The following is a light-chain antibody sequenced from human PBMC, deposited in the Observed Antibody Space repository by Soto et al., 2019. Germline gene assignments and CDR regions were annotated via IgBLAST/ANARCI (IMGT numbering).Light chain of an antibody. V-gene: IGKV3-20*01. CDR3: QQYGSSET. CDR2: GAS. J-gene: IGKJ2*01. CDR1: QIVSTNY. Sequence: EILLTQSPGTLSLSPGERATLSCRTSQIVSTNYLAWYQQKPGQAPRLLIYGASNRATGIPDRFSGSGSGTDFTLTINRLEPEDFAVYYCQQYGSSETFGQGTKVDIK.